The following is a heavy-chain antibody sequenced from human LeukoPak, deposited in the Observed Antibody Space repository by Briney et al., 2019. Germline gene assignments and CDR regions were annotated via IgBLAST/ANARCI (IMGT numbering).Heavy chain of an antibody. J-gene: IGHJ4*02. CDR1: GFTFSRFA. CDR2: ISGSGGST. Sequence: GGSLRLSCAASGFTFSRFAMSWVPQTPGKGREWVSTISGSGGSTYYADSVKGRSTIFRDNSKNTLYLQMNSLRAEDTAMYYCSKGGSSDLWGHLDCWGQGTQVTVSS. D-gene: IGHD3-16*01. V-gene: IGHV3-23*01. CDR3: SKGGSSDLWGHLDC.